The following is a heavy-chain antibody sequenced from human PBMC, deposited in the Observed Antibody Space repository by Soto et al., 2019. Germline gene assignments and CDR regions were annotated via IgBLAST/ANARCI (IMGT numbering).Heavy chain of an antibody. Sequence: QVQLQESGPGLVKPSETLSLTCTVSGGSISSYYWSWIRQPPGKGLEWIGYIYYSGSTNYNPSLKSRVTISVDTSKNQFSLKLSSVTAADTAVYYWARYQQLERRGGWVYYGMDVWGQGTTVTVSS. J-gene: IGHJ6*02. V-gene: IGHV4-59*01. CDR2: IYYSGST. D-gene: IGHD1-1*01. CDR3: ARYQQLERRGGWVYYGMDV. CDR1: GGSISSYY.